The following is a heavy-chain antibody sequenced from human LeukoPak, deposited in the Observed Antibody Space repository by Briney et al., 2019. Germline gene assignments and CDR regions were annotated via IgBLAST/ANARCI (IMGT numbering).Heavy chain of an antibody. CDR3: ARYSGSYSD. CDR1: GWFISTYD. J-gene: IGHJ4*02. V-gene: IGHV4-4*07. Sequence: SGTLSLTCTVSGWFISTYDCTGIRQPACKGLEWIGLIYISGSTNHNPPLKSRVTMSVDKSKTQFSLKLSSVPGAHTAVYYCARYSGSYSDWGKGILVTVS. CDR2: IYISGST. D-gene: IGHD1-26*01.